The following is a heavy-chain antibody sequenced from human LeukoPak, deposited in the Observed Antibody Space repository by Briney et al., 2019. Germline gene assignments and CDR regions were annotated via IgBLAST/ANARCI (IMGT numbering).Heavy chain of an antibody. D-gene: IGHD1-26*01. V-gene: IGHV5-51*01. CDR2: IYPGDSET. Sequence: KVPCKASGGTFSSYAISWVRQAPGQGLEWMGIIYPGDSETRYSPSFQGQVTISADKSISTAYLQWSSLKASDTAMYYCARRRDLYSGSYYPFDYWGQGTLVTVSS. J-gene: IGHJ4*02. CDR1: GGTFSSYA. CDR3: ARRRDLYSGSYYPFDY.